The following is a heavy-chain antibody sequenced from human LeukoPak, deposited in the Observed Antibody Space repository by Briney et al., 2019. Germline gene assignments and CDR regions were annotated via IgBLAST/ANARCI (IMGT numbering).Heavy chain of an antibody. Sequence: GGSLRLSCAASGFTFSSYAMSWVRQSPGKGLEWVSAISGSGGSTYYADSVKGRFSISRDNAKNSLFLQMNTLRAEDTAVYYCARDVVGYYDSSGYYLSASDIWGQGTMVTVSS. CDR3: ARDVVGYYDSSGYYLSASDI. CDR2: ISGSGGST. V-gene: IGHV3-23*01. D-gene: IGHD3-22*01. J-gene: IGHJ3*02. CDR1: GFTFSSYA.